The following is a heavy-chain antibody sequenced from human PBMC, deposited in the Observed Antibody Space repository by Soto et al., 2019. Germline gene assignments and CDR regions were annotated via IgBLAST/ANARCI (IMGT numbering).Heavy chain of an antibody. Sequence: QITLKESGPTLVKPTQTLTLTCTFSGFSLSTGGMGVGWIRQPPGKALEWLALIYWYGDRRYSPSLMNRRTIAEDTSKNQVVLTVTNMDPLDTATYYCVHSRCGGDCLQSYSSHYYYGMDIWGQGTTVTVSS. CDR1: GFSLSTGGMG. V-gene: IGHV2-5*01. CDR2: IYWYGDR. CDR3: VHSRCGGDCLQSYSSHYYYGMDI. J-gene: IGHJ6*02. D-gene: IGHD2-21*02.